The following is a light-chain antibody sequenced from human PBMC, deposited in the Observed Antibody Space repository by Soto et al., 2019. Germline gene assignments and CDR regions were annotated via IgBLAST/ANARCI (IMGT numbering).Light chain of an antibody. CDR1: RGIKND. Sequence: DIQMTQSPSSLSASVGDRVTITCRSSRGIKNDLGWYQQKPGKAPKRLIYGSSSLQSGVPSRFSGSGSGTEFTLTISSLQPEDFSPYYSLQHNTYPPSFGGGTKVEIK. CDR3: LQHNTYPPS. V-gene: IGKV1-17*01. J-gene: IGKJ4*01. CDR2: GSS.